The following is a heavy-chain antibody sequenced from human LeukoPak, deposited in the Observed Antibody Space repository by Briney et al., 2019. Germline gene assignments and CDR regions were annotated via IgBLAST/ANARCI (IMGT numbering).Heavy chain of an antibody. Sequence: PGGSLRLSCAASGFIFSGYDMHWARQAPGKGLEWVALISSDGTNKYYADSVKGRFTISRDNSKNTLYLQMNSLRGEDTAVYYCVKVLVTYTVDVWGQGTTVTVSS. D-gene: IGHD1-1*01. J-gene: IGHJ6*02. CDR2: ISSDGTNK. V-gene: IGHV3-30*18. CDR3: VKVLVTYTVDV. CDR1: GFIFSGYD.